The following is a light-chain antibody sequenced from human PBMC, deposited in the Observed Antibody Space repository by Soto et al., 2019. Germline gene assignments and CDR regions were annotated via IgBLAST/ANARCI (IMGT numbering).Light chain of an antibody. CDR1: QSIISDS. V-gene: IGKV3-20*01. CDR2: GAS. Sequence: EIVLTQSPATLSFSPGERATLSCRASQSIISDSLAWYQQKPGQAPRLLISGASSRATGIPDRFSGSGSGTYFILTISRLESEDFAVYYCQEYSSSPPTFGQGTKVEIK. J-gene: IGKJ1*01. CDR3: QEYSSSPPT.